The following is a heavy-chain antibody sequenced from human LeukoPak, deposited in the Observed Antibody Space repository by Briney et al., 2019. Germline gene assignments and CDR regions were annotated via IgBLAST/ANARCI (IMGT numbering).Heavy chain of an antibody. V-gene: IGHV3-33*01. CDR3: ARALSSDSGWYYFDF. J-gene: IGHJ4*02. D-gene: IGHD6-19*01. Sequence: GGSLRLSCAASEFTFRNYGMHWVRQAPGKGLEWVTFIRYDGSDTYYADSVKGRFTISRDNSKNIPYLQMNSLKAEDTALYYCARALSSDSGWYYFDFWGQGTLVTVSS. CDR2: IRYDGSDT. CDR1: EFTFRNYG.